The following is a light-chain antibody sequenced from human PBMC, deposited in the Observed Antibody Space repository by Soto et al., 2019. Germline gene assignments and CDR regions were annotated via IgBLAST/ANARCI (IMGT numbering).Light chain of an antibody. Sequence: QSALTQPASVSGSPRRSITISCTGTSSDVGGYNYVSWYQQHPGKAPKLMIYEVSNRPSGVSNRFSGSKSGNTASLTISGLQAEDEAAYYCSSYTSSSTRVFGGGTKLTVL. CDR3: SSYTSSSTRV. V-gene: IGLV2-14*01. CDR1: SSDVGGYNY. J-gene: IGLJ3*02. CDR2: EVS.